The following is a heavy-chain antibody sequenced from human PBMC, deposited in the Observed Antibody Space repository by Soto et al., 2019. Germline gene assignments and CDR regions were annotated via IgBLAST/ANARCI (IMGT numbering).Heavy chain of an antibody. J-gene: IGHJ6*02. CDR3: ARVSGIYYYGMDV. CDR2: INHSGST. Sequence: QVQLQQWGAGLLKPSETLSLTCAVYGGSFSGYYWNWIRQPPGKGLEWIGEINHSGSTNYNPSLKGRATXSXDXTKNQFSLKLSSVTAADTAVYYCARVSGIYYYGMDVWGQGTTVTVSS. D-gene: IGHD3-10*01. CDR1: GGSFSGYY. V-gene: IGHV4-34*01.